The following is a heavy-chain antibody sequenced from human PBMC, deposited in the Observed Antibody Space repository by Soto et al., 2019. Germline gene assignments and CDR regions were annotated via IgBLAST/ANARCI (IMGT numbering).Heavy chain of an antibody. D-gene: IGHD3-9*01. CDR3: THVRYGDPRYMSV. V-gene: IGHV2-5*02. CDR2: IYWDDDK. Sequence: QITLKESGPTLVKPTQTVTLTCTFSGFSLSTCGVGVGWIRQPPGKALEWLALIYWDDDKRYSPSLKTRLTITKDTSKNQVVLIMTEMDPVDTATYYCTHVRYGDPRYMSVWGNGTTVTVSS. CDR1: GFSLSTCGVG. J-gene: IGHJ6*03.